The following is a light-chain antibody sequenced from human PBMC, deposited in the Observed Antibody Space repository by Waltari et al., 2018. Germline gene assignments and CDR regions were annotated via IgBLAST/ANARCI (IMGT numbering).Light chain of an antibody. CDR3: QAWDSSTAVV. V-gene: IGLV3-1*01. CDR1: KLGDKF. CDR2: QDN. J-gene: IGLJ3*02. Sequence: SFELTQPPSVSVSPGQTASITCPGDKLGDKFVCWYRQRPGQSPVLIIYQDNKRPSGIPERLSGSTSGNTATLTISETQAIDEADYYCQAWDSSTAVVFGRGTKLTV.